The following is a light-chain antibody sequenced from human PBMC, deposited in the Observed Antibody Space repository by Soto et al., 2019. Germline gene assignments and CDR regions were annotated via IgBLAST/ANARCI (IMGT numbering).Light chain of an antibody. V-gene: IGKV1-5*01. CDR1: QSISSW. J-gene: IGKJ5*01. CDR2: DAS. Sequence: DIQMTQSPSTLSASVGDIVSITCVASQSISSWLSWYQQKPGKAPKLLIYDASSLESGVPSRFSGSGSGTEFTLTISSLQPEDFATYYCQQLKSNLITFGQGTRLEIK. CDR3: QQLKSNLIT.